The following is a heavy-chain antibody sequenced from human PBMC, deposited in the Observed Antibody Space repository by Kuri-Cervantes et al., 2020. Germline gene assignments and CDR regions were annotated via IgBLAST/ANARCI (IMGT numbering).Heavy chain of an antibody. J-gene: IGHJ6*03. Sequence: SETLSLTCAVSGYSISSGYYWGWIRQPPGKGLEWIGSIYHSGSTYYNPSLKSRVTISVDTSKNQFSLKLSSVTAADTAVYYCARGRRSMVRGRNYYYMDVWGKGTTVTVSS. D-gene: IGHD3-10*01. CDR2: IYHSGST. CDR1: GYSISSGYY. V-gene: IGHV4-38-2*01. CDR3: ARGRRSMVRGRNYYYMDV.